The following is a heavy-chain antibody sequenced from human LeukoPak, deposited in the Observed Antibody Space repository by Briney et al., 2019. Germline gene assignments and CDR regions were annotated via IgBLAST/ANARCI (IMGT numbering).Heavy chain of an antibody. J-gene: IGHJ5*02. CDR1: GFTFSDYY. Sequence: GGSLRLSCAASGFTFSDYYMSWIRQAPGKGLEWVSYISSSGSTIYYADSVKGRFTISRDNAKNSLYLQMNSLRAEDTAVYYCVRGHYDILNWFDPWGQGTLVTVSS. D-gene: IGHD3-9*01. V-gene: IGHV3-11*01. CDR2: ISSSGSTI. CDR3: VRGHYDILNWFDP.